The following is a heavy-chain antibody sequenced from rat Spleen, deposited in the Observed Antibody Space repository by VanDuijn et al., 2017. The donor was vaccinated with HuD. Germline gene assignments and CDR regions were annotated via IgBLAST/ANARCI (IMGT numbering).Heavy chain of an antibody. V-gene: IGHV3-1*01. CDR1: DYSITSNY. CDR2: ISYSGST. D-gene: IGHD1-2*01. Sequence: EVQLQESGPGLVKPSQSLSLTCSVTDYSITSNYWGWIRKFPGNKMEWIGHISYSGSTSYNPSLKSRISITRDTSKNQFFLQLNSVTTEDTATYYCARHGYYYSSYIYDPYWYFDFWGPGTMVTVSS. CDR3: ARHGYYYSSYIYDPYWYFDF. J-gene: IGHJ1*01.